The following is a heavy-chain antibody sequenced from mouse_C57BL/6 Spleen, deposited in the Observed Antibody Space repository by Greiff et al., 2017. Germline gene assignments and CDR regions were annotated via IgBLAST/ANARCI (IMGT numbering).Heavy chain of an antibody. CDR2: IWTGGGT. Sequence: VKLVESGPGLVAPSQSLSITCTVSGFSLTSYAISWVRQPPGKGLEWLGVIWTGGGTNYNSALKSRLSISKDNSKSQVFLKMNSLQTDDTARYYCARSGYGSSRYAMDYWGQGTSVTVSS. J-gene: IGHJ4*01. V-gene: IGHV2-9-1*01. D-gene: IGHD1-1*01. CDR1: GFSLTSYA. CDR3: ARSGYGSSRYAMDY.